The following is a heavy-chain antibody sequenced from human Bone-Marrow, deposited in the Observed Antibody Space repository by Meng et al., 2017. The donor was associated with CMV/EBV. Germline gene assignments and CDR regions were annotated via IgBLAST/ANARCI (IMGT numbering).Heavy chain of an antibody. CDR3: ARDKSAGIAVAAFDY. CDR2: IRYDGSNK. D-gene: IGHD6-19*01. CDR1: GFTFSSYG. J-gene: IGHJ4*02. V-gene: IGHV3-30*02. Sequence: GGSLRLSCAASGFTFSSYGMHWVRQAPGKGLEWVAFIRYDGSNKYYADSVKGRFTISRDNSKNTLYLQMNSLRAEDTAVYYCARDKSAGIAVAAFDYWGQGTLVTVYS.